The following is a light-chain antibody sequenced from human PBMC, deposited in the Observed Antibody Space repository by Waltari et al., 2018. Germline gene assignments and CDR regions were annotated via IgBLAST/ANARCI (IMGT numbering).Light chain of an antibody. CDR1: QGISNY. CDR3: QQLNSYQWT. V-gene: IGKV1-9*01. CDR2: AAS. J-gene: IGKJ1*01. Sequence: IQLTQSPSSLSPSVGYRVTITSRASQGISNYLTWYQQKPGKAPKLLIYAASTLQSGVPSRFSGSGSGTNFTLTISSLQPEDFATYYCQQLNSYQWTFGQGTKVEIK.